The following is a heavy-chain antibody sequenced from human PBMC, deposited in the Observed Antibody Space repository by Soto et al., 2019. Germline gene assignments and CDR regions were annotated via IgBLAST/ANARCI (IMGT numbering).Heavy chain of an antibody. J-gene: IGHJ4*02. CDR2: IWYDGSNK. D-gene: IGHD3-3*01. V-gene: IGHV3-33*01. CDR3: AREDEGITISY. CDR1: GFTFSSYG. Sequence: QVQLVESGGGVVQPGRSLRLSCAASGFTFSSYGMHWVRQAPGKGLVWVAVIWYDGSNKYYADSVKGRFTISRDNSKNTLYLQMNSRRAEDTAVYYCAREDEGITISYWGQGTLVTVSS.